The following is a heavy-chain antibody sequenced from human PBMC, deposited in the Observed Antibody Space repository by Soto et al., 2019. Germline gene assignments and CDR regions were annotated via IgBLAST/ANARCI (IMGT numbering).Heavy chain of an antibody. Sequence: PGESLKISCAASGFTFSSYAMSWVRQAPGKGLEWVSAISGSGGSTYYADSVKGRFTISRDNSKNTLYLQMNSLRAEDTAVYYCAKDHYDFWSGYPPGYYGMDVWGQGTTVTVSS. CDR2: ISGSGGST. V-gene: IGHV3-23*01. CDR1: GFTFSSYA. CDR3: AKDHYDFWSGYPPGYYGMDV. D-gene: IGHD3-3*01. J-gene: IGHJ6*02.